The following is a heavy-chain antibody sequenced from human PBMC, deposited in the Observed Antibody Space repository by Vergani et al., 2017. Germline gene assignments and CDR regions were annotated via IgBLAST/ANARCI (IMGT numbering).Heavy chain of an antibody. J-gene: IGHJ6*02. CDR1: GGSISSYY. V-gene: IGHV4-59*01. CDR3: ARDGGRGXGSTSWYYYYGMDV. CDR2: IYYSGST. D-gene: IGHD3-10*01. Sequence: QVQLQESGPGLVKPSETLSLTCTVSGGSISSYYWSWIRQPPGKGLEWIGYIYYSGSTNYNPSLKSRVTISVDTSKNQFSLKLSSVTAADTAVYYCARDGGRGXGSTSWYYYYGMDVWGQGTTVTVSS.